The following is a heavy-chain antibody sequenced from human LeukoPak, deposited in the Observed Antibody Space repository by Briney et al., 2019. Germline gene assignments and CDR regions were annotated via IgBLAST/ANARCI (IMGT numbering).Heavy chain of an antibody. CDR1: GFTFSSYS. CDR3: ARAMLLWFGELSTFDY. V-gene: IGHV3-21*01. J-gene: IGHJ4*02. Sequence: GGSLRLSCAASGFTFSSYSRNWVRQAPGKGLEWVSSISSSSSYIYYADSVKGRSTISRDNAKNSLYLQMNSLRAEDTAVYYCARAMLLWFGELSTFDYWGQGTLVTVSS. D-gene: IGHD3-10*01. CDR2: ISSSSSYI.